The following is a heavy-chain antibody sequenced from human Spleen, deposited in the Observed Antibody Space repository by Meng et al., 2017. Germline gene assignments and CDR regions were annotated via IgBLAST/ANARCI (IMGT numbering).Heavy chain of an antibody. Sequence: QVQLQQWGAGLLKPSETLSLTCAVYGASFSDYSWNWVRHPPGKGLEWIGEINHGGSTKYNPSLKSRVTISIDSSKGQFSLKLTSVTAADTAVYYCARGLGTWGQGTLVTVSS. CDR1: GASFSDYS. D-gene: IGHD3-10*01. CDR3: ARGLGT. V-gene: IGHV4-34*01. CDR2: INHGGST. J-gene: IGHJ5*02.